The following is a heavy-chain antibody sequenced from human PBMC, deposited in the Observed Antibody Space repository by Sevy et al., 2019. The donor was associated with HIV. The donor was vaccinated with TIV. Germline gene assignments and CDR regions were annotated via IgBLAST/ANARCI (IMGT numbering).Heavy chain of an antibody. CDR3: AKDTRGYDRPIDS. CDR1: GFSFSSHA. D-gene: IGHD5-12*01. V-gene: IGHV3-23*01. Sequence: GGCLRLSCAASGFSFSSHAMNWVRQAPGKGLEWVSAVSGSGSGTYFADSVKGRFTISRDNSKNTLYLQMNSLRAEDTALYYCAKDTRGYDRPIDSWGQGTLVTVSS. J-gene: IGHJ4*02. CDR2: VSGSGSGT.